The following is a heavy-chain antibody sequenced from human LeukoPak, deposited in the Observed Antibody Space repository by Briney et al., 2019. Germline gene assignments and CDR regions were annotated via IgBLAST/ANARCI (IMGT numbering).Heavy chain of an antibody. J-gene: IGHJ6*03. V-gene: IGHV1-8*03. CDR2: MNPNSGNT. CDR3: ARGPSHDSSGYYYYYYMDV. D-gene: IGHD3-22*01. CDR1: GYTFTSYD. Sequence: ASVKVSCKASGYTFTSYDINWVRQATGQGLEWMGWMNPNSGNTGYAQKFQGRVTITRNTSTSTAYMELSSLRSEDTAVYYCARGPSHDSSGYYYYYYMDVWGKGTTVTVSS.